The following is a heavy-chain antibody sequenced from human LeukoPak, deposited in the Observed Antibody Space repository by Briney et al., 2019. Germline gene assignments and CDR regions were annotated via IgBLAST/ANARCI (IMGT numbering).Heavy chain of an antibody. J-gene: IGHJ5*02. V-gene: IGHV3-74*01. D-gene: IGHD3-10*01. Sequence: GGSLRLSCAASGFTFSTSWMYWVRQAPGKGLMCVSRINIDGSITTYADSVKGRFTISRDNTKNTLYLQMNSLGAEDTAVYYCVRDKMMDDRGVGFDPWGQGTLVTVSS. CDR2: INIDGSIT. CDR1: GFTFSTSW. CDR3: VRDKMMDDRGVGFDP.